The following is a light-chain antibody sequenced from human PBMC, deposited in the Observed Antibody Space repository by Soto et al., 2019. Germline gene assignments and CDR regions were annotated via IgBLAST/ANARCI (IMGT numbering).Light chain of an antibody. V-gene: IGLV2-14*01. CDR1: SSDVGGYNY. Sequence: QSALTQPASVSGSPGQSITISCTGTSSDVGGYNYVSWYQHHPGKAPKLILFGVSDRPSGVSLRFSGSKSSNTASLTISGLQAEDAAEYYCCSYTSFSTVVFGGGTKVTVL. CDR3: CSYTSFSTVV. CDR2: GVS. J-gene: IGLJ2*01.